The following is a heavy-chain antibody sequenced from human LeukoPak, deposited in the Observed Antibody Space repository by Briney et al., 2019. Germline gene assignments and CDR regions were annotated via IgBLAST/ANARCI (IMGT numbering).Heavy chain of an antibody. Sequence: GGSLRLSCAASGFTFSSYGMHWVRQAPGKGLEWVAVISYDGSNKYYADSVKGRFTISRDNSKNTLYLQMNSLRAEDTAVYYCAKSTDDYVWGSYRSYFDYWGQGTLVTVSS. V-gene: IGHV3-30*18. CDR3: AKSTDDYVWGSYRSYFDY. J-gene: IGHJ4*02. CDR2: ISYDGSNK. CDR1: GFTFSSYG. D-gene: IGHD3-16*02.